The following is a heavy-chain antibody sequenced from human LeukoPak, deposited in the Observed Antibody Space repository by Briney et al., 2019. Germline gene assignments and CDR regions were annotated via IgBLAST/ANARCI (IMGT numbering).Heavy chain of an antibody. CDR3: ARSEGDYYDSSGYYYPRYYFDY. CDR2: ISSSDSTI. J-gene: IGHJ4*02. D-gene: IGHD3-22*01. V-gene: IGHV3-11*04. CDR1: GFTFSDYY. Sequence: GGSLRLSCAASGFTFSDYYMSWIRQAPGKGLEWVSYISSSDSTIYYADSVKGRFTISRDNAKNSLYLQMNSLRAEDTAVYYCARSEGDYYDSSGYYYPRYYFDYWGQGTLVTVSS.